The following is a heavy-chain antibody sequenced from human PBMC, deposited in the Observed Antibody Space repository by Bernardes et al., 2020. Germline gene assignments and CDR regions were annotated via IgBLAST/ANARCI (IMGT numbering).Heavy chain of an antibody. CDR2: IYYSGST. CDR1: GGSISSSSYY. CDR3: AIHKRPSYDFWSGRPNWFDP. V-gene: IGHV4-39*01. Sequence: SETLSLTCTVSGGSISSSSYYWGWIRQPPGKGLEWIGSIYYSGSTYYNPSLKSRVTISVDTSKNQFSLKLSSVTAADTAVYYCAIHKRPSYDFWSGRPNWFDPWGQGTLVTVSS. J-gene: IGHJ5*02. D-gene: IGHD3-3*01.